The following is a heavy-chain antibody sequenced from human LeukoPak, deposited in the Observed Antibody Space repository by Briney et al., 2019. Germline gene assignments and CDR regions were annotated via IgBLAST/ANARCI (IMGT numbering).Heavy chain of an antibody. CDR3: ARGTYGSASYLPSYYFDY. D-gene: IGHD3-10*01. CDR2: IYYSGST. J-gene: IGHJ4*02. CDR1: GGSISSYC. Sequence: PSETLSLTCTVSGGSISSYCWSWTRQPPGKGLEWIGYIYYSGSTNYNPSLKSRVTISVDTSKNQFSLKLSSVTAADTAVYYCARGTYGSASYLPSYYFDYWGQGTLVTVSS. V-gene: IGHV4-59*01.